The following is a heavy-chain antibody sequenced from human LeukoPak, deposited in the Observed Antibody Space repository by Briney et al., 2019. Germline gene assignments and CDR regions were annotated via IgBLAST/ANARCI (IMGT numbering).Heavy chain of an antibody. D-gene: IGHD2-2*01. Sequence: GESLKISCKGSGYTFTSYWIGWVRQMPGKGLEWMGIIYPGDSDTRYSPSFQGQVTISADKSISTAYLQWSSLRASDTAMYYCAGLRGAYCSSSSCYPDYWGQGTLVTVSS. V-gene: IGHV5-51*01. CDR2: IYPGDSDT. CDR3: AGLRGAYCSSSSCYPDY. J-gene: IGHJ4*02. CDR1: GYTFTSYW.